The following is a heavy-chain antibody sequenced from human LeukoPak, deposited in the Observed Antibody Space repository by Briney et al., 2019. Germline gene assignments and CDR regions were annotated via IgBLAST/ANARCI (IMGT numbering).Heavy chain of an antibody. CDR2: IIPIFGTA. D-gene: IGHD3-22*01. CDR1: GGTFSSYA. Sequence: SVKVSCKASGGTFSSYAISWLRQAPGQGLEWMGGIIPIFGTANYAQKFQGRVTITADESTSTAYMELSSLRSEDTAVYYCARTRFYDSSGYYPSWGQGTLVTVSS. J-gene: IGHJ5*02. CDR3: ARTRFYDSSGYYPS. V-gene: IGHV1-69*13.